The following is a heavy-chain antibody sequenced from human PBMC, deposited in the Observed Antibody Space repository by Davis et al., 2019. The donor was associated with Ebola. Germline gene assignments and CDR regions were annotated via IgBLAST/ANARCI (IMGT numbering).Heavy chain of an antibody. CDR3: ARAWTYAYDY. CDR1: GFTFSGHS. D-gene: IGHD1-7*01. CDR2: ITSGNSI. Sequence: PGGSLRLSCTASGFTFSGHSMNWVRQAPGKGLEWVSSITSGNSIYYADSLKGRFTISRDNAKNSLYLQMDSLGAEDSAVYYCARAWTYAYDYWGQGTLVTVSS. J-gene: IGHJ4*02. V-gene: IGHV3-21*04.